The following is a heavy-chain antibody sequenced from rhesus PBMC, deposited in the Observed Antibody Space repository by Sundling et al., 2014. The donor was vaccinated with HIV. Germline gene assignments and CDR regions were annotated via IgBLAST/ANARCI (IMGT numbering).Heavy chain of an antibody. CDR3: AMGGTYYSDSGRLDY. CDR1: GGSISGGFG. Sequence: QVQLQESGPGLLKPSETLSLTCAVSGGSISGGFGWGWIRQPPGKGLEWIGEINGNSGSTNYNPSLKSRVTISKDTSKNQFSLKLSSVTAADTAVYYCAMGGTYYSDSGRLDYWGQGVLVTVSS. V-gene: IGHV4-76*01. J-gene: IGHJ4*01. D-gene: IGHD3-28*01. CDR2: INGNSGST.